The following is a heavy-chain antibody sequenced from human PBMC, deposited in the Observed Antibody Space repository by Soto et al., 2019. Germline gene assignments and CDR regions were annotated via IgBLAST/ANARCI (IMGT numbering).Heavy chain of an antibody. CDR1: GFTVSRNY. Sequence: EVQLVESGGGLIQPGGSLRLSCAASGFTVSRNYMSWVRQAPGKGLEWVSVIYSGGDTYYADSVKGRFTISRDNSKNTLYLQMNSLRAEDTAVYYCAREGGAFPYGDYLRGYGMDLWGQGTTVTVSS. CDR3: AREGGAFPYGDYLRGYGMDL. J-gene: IGHJ6*02. V-gene: IGHV3-53*01. D-gene: IGHD4-17*01. CDR2: IYSGGDT.